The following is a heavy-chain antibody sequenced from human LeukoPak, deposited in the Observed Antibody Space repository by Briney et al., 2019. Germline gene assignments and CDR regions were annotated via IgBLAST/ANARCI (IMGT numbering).Heavy chain of an antibody. CDR2: ISSSSSTI. CDR3: ARDGRYCSSTSCYRETWFDP. D-gene: IGHD2-2*02. V-gene: IGHV3-48*04. Sequence: PGGSLRLSCAASGFTFSSYSMNWVRQAPGKGLEWVSYISSSSSTIYYADSVKGRFTISRDNAKNSLYLQMNSLRAEDTAVYYCARDGRYCSSTSCYRETWFDPWGQGTLVTVSS. J-gene: IGHJ5*02. CDR1: GFTFSSYS.